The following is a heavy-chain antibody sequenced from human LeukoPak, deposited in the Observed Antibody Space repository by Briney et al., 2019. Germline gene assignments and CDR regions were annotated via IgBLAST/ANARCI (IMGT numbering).Heavy chain of an antibody. V-gene: IGHV3-23*01. Sequence: GGSLRLSCAASGFTFSSYAMSWVRQAPGKGLEWVSAISGSGGSTYYADSVKGRFTISRDNSKNTLYLQMNSLRAEDTAVYYCAKARLPYYYDSSGYYFDYWGQGTLVTVSS. CDR1: GFTFSSYA. D-gene: IGHD3-22*01. CDR2: ISGSGGST. CDR3: AKARLPYYYDSSGYYFDY. J-gene: IGHJ4*02.